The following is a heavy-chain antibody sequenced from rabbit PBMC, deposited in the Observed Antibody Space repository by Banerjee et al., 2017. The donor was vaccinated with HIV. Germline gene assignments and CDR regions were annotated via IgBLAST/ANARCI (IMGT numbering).Heavy chain of an antibody. V-gene: IGHV1S45*01. Sequence: QEQLEESGGDLVKPEGSLTLTCTASGFSFKGLEWIACINTISGATYYASWAKGRFTISKTSSTTVTLQMTSLTAADTATYFCARGDTMIMVSFYFTLWGPGTLVTVS. D-gene: IGHD2-1*01. J-gene: IGHJ4*01. CDR2: INTISGAT. CDR3: ARGDTMIMVSFYFTL. CDR1: GFSF.